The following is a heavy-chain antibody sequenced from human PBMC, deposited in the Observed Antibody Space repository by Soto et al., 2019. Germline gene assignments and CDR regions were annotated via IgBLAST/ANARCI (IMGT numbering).Heavy chain of an antibody. CDR3: AHSRRAPRITIFGVAAPPLDP. Sequence: SGPTLVNPTQTLTLTCTFSGFSLSTSGVGAGWIRQPPGKALEWLALIYWNDDKRYSPSLKSRLTITKDTSKNQVVLTMTNMDPVDTATYYCAHSRRAPRITIFGVAAPPLDPWGQGTLVTVSS. CDR2: IYWNDDK. CDR1: GFSLSTSGVG. D-gene: IGHD3-3*01. J-gene: IGHJ5*02. V-gene: IGHV2-5*01.